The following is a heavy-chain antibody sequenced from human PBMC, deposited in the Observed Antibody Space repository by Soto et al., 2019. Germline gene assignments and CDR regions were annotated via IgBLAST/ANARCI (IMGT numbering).Heavy chain of an antibody. J-gene: IGHJ4*02. D-gene: IGHD3-3*01. CDR1: GYTFTSYY. CDR3: ARDSWSGYYTGTLRAGTTDY. Sequence: ASVKVSCKASGYTFTSYYMHWVRQAPGQGLEWMGIINPSGGSTSYAQKFQGRVTMTRDTSTSTVYMELSSLRSEDTAVYYCARDSWSGYYTGTLRAGTTDYWGQGTLVTVSS. V-gene: IGHV1-46*01. CDR2: INPSGGST.